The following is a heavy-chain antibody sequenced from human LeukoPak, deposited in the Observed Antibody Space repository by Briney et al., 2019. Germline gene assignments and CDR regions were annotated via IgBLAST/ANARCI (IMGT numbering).Heavy chain of an antibody. CDR1: GYTLTELS. V-gene: IGHV1-24*01. CDR3: ARSQYYDSSGYYLLYFDY. CDR2: FDPEDGET. D-gene: IGHD3-22*01. J-gene: IGHJ4*02. Sequence: ASVKVSCKVSGYTLTELSMHWVRQAPGKGLEWMGGFDPEDGETIYAQKFQGRVTMTEDTSTDTAYMELSSLRSEDTAVYYCARSQYYDSSGYYLLYFDYWGQGTLVTVSS.